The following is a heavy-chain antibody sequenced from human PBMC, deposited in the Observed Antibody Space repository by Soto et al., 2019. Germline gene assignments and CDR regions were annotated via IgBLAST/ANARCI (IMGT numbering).Heavy chain of an antibody. V-gene: IGHV3-23*01. D-gene: IGHD6-19*01. CDR2: TRSKGVYT. CDR3: AKESMRVAVSASRVYCMDV. J-gene: IGHJ6*02. Sequence: GGDLRLSCARSGFTFGNYAMTWVRQATGKGLEWVSTTRSKGVYTYYADCVTGRFTVSRDNSLNGLFLARSSPRAEDTEIYYCAKESMRVAVSASRVYCMDVWGQGTTVTVSS. CDR1: GFTFGNYA.